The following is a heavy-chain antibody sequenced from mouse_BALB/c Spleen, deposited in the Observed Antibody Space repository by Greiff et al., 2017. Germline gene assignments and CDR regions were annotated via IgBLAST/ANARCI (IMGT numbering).Heavy chain of an antibody. CDR3: ARDRPYDYGPFDY. J-gene: IGHJ2*01. Sequence: QVQLQQSGPGLVAPSQSLSITCTVSGFSLTSYGVHWVRQPPGKGLEWLGVIWAGGSTNYNSALMSRLSISKDNSKSQVFLKMNSLQTDDTAMYYCARDRPYDYGPFDYWGQGTTLTVSS. V-gene: IGHV2-9*02. D-gene: IGHD2-4*01. CDR1: GFSLTSYG. CDR2: IWAGGST.